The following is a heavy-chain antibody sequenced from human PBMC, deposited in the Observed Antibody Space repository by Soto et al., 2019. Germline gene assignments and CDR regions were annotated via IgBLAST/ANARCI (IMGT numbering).Heavy chain of an antibody. CDR3: ALGYCSSTSCLYYYYGMDV. CDR2: ISSSSSYI. CDR1: GFTFSSYS. D-gene: IGHD2-2*01. J-gene: IGHJ6*02. Sequence: GGSLRLSCAASGFTFSSYSMNWVRQAPGKGLEWVPSISSSSSYIYYADSVKGRFTISRDNAKNSLYLQMNSLRAEDTAVYYCALGYCSSTSCLYYYYGMDVWGQGTTVTVSS. V-gene: IGHV3-21*01.